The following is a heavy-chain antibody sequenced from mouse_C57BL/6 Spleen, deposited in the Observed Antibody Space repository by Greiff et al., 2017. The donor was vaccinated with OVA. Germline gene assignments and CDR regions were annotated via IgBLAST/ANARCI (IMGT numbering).Heavy chain of an antibody. CDR3: ARGDYYAMDY. CDR2: IYPGDGDT. CDR1: GYAFSSYW. V-gene: IGHV1-80*01. J-gene: IGHJ4*01. Sequence: VKLMESGAELVKPGASVKISCKASGYAFSSYWMNWVKQRPGKGLEWIGQIYPGDGDTNYNGKFKGKATLTADKSSSTAYMQLSSLNSEDSAVYFCARGDYYAMDYWGQGTSVTVSS.